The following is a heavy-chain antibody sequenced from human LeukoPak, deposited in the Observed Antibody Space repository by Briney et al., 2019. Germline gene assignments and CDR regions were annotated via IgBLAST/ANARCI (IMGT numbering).Heavy chain of an antibody. Sequence: SETLSLTCAVSGGSISSGGYSWSWIRQPPGKGLEWIGYIYHSGSTNYNPSLKSRVTISVDTSKNQFSLKLSSVTAADTAVYYCARVISSSWYDYWGQGTLVTVSS. V-gene: IGHV4-30-2*01. CDR3: ARVISSSWYDY. J-gene: IGHJ4*02. CDR2: IYHSGST. CDR1: GGSISSGGYS. D-gene: IGHD6-13*01.